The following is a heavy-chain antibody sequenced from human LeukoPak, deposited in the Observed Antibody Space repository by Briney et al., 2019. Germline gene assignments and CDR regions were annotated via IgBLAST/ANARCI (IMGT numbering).Heavy chain of an antibody. CDR2: LIPIFGTA. CDR3: ARELVPAAPYYFDY. CDR1: GGTFSSYA. Sequence: SVKVSCKASGGTFSSYAISWVRQAPGQGLEWMGGLIPIFGTANYAQKFQGRVTITADKSTSTAYMELSSLRSEDTAVYYCARELVPAAPYYFDYWGQGTLVTVSS. D-gene: IGHD2-2*01. V-gene: IGHV1-69*06. J-gene: IGHJ4*02.